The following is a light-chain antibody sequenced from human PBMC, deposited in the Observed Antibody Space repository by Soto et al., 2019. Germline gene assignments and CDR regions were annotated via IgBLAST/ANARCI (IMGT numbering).Light chain of an antibody. Sequence: EIMLTQSPATLSLSPGERATLSCRASQSVSSYLAWYQQKPGQAPRLLIYDASNRATGIPARFSGSGSGTDFTLTINRLEPADFAVYYCQHYGSSPRTFGQGTKVDI. J-gene: IGKJ1*01. CDR1: QSVSSY. CDR3: QHYGSSPRT. CDR2: DAS. V-gene: IGKV3-11*01.